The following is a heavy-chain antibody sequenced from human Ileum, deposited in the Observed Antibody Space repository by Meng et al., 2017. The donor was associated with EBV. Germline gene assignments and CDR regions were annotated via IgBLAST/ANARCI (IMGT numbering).Heavy chain of an antibody. V-gene: IGHV4-30-2*01. D-gene: IGHD6-19*01. Sequence: QLQLQESGPGLVKPSQTLSLTCAVSGGSISSGGHSWSWIRQPPGKGLEWIGDIQHSGSTYYNPSLKSRVTISVDTSKNQFSLQLTSVTAADTALYYCATRVAAVKYYFDYWGQGTLVTVSS. CDR3: ATRVAAVKYYFDY. CDR2: IQHSGST. J-gene: IGHJ4*02. CDR1: GGSISSGGHS.